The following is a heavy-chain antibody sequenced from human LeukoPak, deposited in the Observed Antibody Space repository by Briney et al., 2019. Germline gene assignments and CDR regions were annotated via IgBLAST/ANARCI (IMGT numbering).Heavy chain of an antibody. CDR2: IKSKTDGGTT. V-gene: IGHV3-15*01. J-gene: IGHJ4*02. Sequence: GGSLRLSCAASGFTFSNAWMSWVREAPGRGLEWVGRIKSKTDGGTTDYAAPVKGRFTISRDDSKNTLYLQMNSLKTEDTAVYYCTTDGWVEVGAIDYWGQGTLVTVSS. CDR3: TTDGWVEVGAIDY. CDR1: GFTFSNAW. D-gene: IGHD1-26*01.